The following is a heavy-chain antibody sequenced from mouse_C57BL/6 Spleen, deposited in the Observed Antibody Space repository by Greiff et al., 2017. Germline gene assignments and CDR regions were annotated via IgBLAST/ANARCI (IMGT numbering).Heavy chain of an antibody. J-gene: IGHJ4*01. CDR3: AIHGYEGFAMDY. CDR1: GYTFTSYW. V-gene: IGHV1-74*01. CDR2: IHPSDSDT. Sequence: QVHVKQPGAELVKPGASVKVSCKASGYTFTSYWMHWVKQRPGQGLEWIGRIHPSDSDTNYNQKFKGKATLTVDKSSSTAYMQLSSLTSEDSAVYYCAIHGYEGFAMDYWGQGTSVTVSS. D-gene: IGHD2-2*01.